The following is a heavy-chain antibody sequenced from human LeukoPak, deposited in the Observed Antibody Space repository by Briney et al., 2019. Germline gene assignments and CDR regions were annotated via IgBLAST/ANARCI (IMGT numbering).Heavy chain of an antibody. D-gene: IGHD6-13*01. CDR2: LIPTFGST. V-gene: IGHV1-69*05. CDR1: GGTLSRYG. Sequence: SVKVSCKASGGTLSRYGINWVRQAPGQGLEWMGRLIPTFGSTNYAQKFQGRVTITTDESTTTAYMEVSSLTSEDTAVYYCAGETLAPSGVKYFHHWGQGTLVTVS. CDR3: AGETLAPSGVKYFHH. J-gene: IGHJ1*01.